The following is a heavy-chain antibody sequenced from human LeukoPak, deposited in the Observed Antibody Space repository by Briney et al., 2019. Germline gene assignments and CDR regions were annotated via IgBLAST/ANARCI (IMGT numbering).Heavy chain of an antibody. CDR1: GYSFTSYW. V-gene: IGHV5-51*01. Sequence: GESLKISCQGSGYSFTSYWIGWVRQLPGKGLEWMGIIYPGDSDTRYSPSFQGQVTISADKSISTAYLQWSSLKASDTAMYYCARRPYDSSGYDYYYGMDVWGQGTTVTVSS. J-gene: IGHJ6*02. D-gene: IGHD3-22*01. CDR2: IYPGDSDT. CDR3: ARRPYDSSGYDYYYGMDV.